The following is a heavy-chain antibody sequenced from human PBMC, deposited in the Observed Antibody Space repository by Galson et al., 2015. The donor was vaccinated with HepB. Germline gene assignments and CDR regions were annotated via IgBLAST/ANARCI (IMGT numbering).Heavy chain of an antibody. CDR3: AALRAYYYDSSGYGS. CDR1: GGTFSSYA. V-gene: IGHV1-69*13. Sequence: SVKVSCKASGGTFSSYAISWVRQAPGQGLEWMGGIIPIFGTTNYAQKFQGRVTITADESTSTAYMELSSLRSEDTAVYYCAALRAYYYDSSGYGSWGQGTLVTVSS. CDR2: IIPIFGTT. J-gene: IGHJ5*02. D-gene: IGHD3-22*01.